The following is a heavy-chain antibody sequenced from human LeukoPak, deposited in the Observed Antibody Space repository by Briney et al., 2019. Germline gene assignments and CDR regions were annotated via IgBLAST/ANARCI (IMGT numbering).Heavy chain of an antibody. CDR1: GGSISSSSYY. CDR3: ARGPPYYYGSGSYYTY. J-gene: IGHJ4*02. CDR2: IYYSGST. D-gene: IGHD3-10*01. Sequence: SETLSLTCTVSGGSISSSSYYWGCIRPPPGKGLEWIGSIYYSGSTYYNPSLKSRVTISVDTSKNQFSLKLSSVTAADTAVYYCARGPPYYYGSGSYYTYWGQGTLVTVSS. V-gene: IGHV4-39*07.